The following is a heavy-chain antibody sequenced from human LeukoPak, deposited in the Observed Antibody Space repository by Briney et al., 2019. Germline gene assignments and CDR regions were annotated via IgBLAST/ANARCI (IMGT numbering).Heavy chain of an antibody. CDR2: ISSRGSTI. D-gene: IGHD5-24*01. V-gene: IGHV3-48*03. CDR1: GFTFSSYE. CDR3: ARDYWMATIRYFDY. Sequence: PGGSLRLSCAASGFTFSSYEMNWVRQAPGKGLEWVSYISSRGSTIYYADSVKGRFTISRDNAKNSLYLQMNSLRAEDTAVYYCARDYWMATIRYFDYWGQGTLVTVSS. J-gene: IGHJ4*02.